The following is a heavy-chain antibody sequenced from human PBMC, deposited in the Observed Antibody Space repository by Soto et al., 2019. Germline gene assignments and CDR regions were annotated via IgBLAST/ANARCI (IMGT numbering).Heavy chain of an antibody. V-gene: IGHV1-69*02. CDR1: GGTLSSYT. CDR3: ALNLGGSGSMIDY. CDR2: IIPILGIA. J-gene: IGHJ4*02. D-gene: IGHD3-10*01. Sequence: SVKVCCKASGGTLSSYTIRWVRQDPGQGLEWMGRIIPILGIANYAQKFQGRVTITADKSTSTAYMELSSLRSEDTAVYYCALNLGGSGSMIDYWGQGTLVTVSS.